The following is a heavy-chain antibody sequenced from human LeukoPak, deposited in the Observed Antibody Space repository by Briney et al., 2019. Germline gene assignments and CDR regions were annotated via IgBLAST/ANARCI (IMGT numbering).Heavy chain of an antibody. CDR2: IYYSGST. V-gene: IGHV4-39*07. D-gene: IGHD3-10*01. J-gene: IGHJ4*02. CDR1: GGSISSSSYY. Sequence: SETLSLTCTVSGGSISSSSYYWGWIRQPPGKGLEWIGSIYYSGSTYYNPSPKSRVTISVDTSKNQFSLQLNSVTPEDTAVYYCARSVVGFGEIDYWGQGTLVTVSS. CDR3: ARSVVGFGEIDY.